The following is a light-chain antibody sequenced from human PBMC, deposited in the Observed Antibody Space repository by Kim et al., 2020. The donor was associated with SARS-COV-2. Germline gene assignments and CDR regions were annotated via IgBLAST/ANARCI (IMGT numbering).Light chain of an antibody. Sequence: EIVLTQSPGTLSLSLGQRATLSCRASQSVSSNYLAWYQQKPGQAPRLLMYGASSRATGIPDRFSGSGSGTDFTLTISRLEPEDFAVYYCQPYNRSPRTFGRGTKVDIK. CDR3: QPYNRSPRT. CDR1: QSVSSNY. V-gene: IGKV3-20*01. J-gene: IGKJ1*01. CDR2: GAS.